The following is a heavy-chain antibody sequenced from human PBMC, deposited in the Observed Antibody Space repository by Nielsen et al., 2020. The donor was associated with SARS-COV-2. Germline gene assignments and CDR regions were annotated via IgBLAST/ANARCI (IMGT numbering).Heavy chain of an antibody. J-gene: IGHJ4*02. D-gene: IGHD3-10*01. CDR2: ISYDGNNK. CDR3: ARGDYYDSGNYDSASFYWSGFYFEF. CDR1: GFNFRNYA. V-gene: IGHV3-30*04. Sequence: GESLKISCAASGFNFRNYAMHWVRQAPGKGLEWVAFISYDGNNKFYADSVKGRLTVSRDNSRNTLYLQMNSLKLDDTAVFYCARGDYYDSGNYDSASFYWSGFYFEFWGQGTLVTVSS.